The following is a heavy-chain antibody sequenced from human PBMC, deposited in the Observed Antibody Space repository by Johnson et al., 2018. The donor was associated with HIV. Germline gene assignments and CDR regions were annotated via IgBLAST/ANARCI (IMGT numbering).Heavy chain of an antibody. D-gene: IGHD3-10*01. Sequence: VQLVASGGGLIQPGGSLRLSCAASGFTVSSNYMSWVRQAPGKGLEWVSVIYSGGSTYYADSVKGSFTISRDNSKNTLYLQMNSLRAEDTAVYYCARGPVMVRGVTDAFDIWGQGTMVTVSS. CDR3: ARGPVMVRGVTDAFDI. CDR1: GFTVSSNY. J-gene: IGHJ3*02. V-gene: IGHV3-53*01. CDR2: IYSGGST.